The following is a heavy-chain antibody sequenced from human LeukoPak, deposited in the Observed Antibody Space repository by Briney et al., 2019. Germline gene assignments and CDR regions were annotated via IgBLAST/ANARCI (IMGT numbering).Heavy chain of an antibody. CDR3: ARSGEVAPGAFDI. J-gene: IGHJ3*02. CDR2: IYYSGST. D-gene: IGHD4-17*01. V-gene: IGHV4-59*11. CDR1: GGSISSHY. Sequence: PSETLSLTCTVSGGSISSHYWSWIRQPPGKGLEWIGYIYYSGSTNYNPSLKSRVTISVDTSKNQFSLKLSSVTAADTAVYYCARSGEVAPGAFDIWGQGTMVTVSS.